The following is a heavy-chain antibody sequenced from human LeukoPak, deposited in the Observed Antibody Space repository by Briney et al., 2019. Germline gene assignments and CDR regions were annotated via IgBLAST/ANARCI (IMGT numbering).Heavy chain of an antibody. CDR3: ARDYGVAEGY. CDR2: IYSGGST. Sequence: GGSLRLSCVASGFTVSSDYMRWVREAPGKGLEWVSVIYSGGSTYYADSVKGRFTISRDNSKNTLYLQMNSLRVEDTAVYYCARDYGVAEGYWGQGTLVTVSS. CDR1: GFTVSSDY. V-gene: IGHV3-53*01. D-gene: IGHD6-19*01. J-gene: IGHJ4*02.